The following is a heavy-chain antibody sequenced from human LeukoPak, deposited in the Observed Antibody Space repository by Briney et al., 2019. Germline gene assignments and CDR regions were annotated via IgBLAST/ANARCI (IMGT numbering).Heavy chain of an antibody. D-gene: IGHD1-7*01. Sequence: ASVKVSCKASGYTFTGYYMHWVRQAPGQGLEWMGWINPNSGGTNYAQKFQGRVTMTRDTSISTAYMEQSRLRSDDTAVYYCAPRRWNSYYFDYWGQGTLVTVSS. V-gene: IGHV1-2*02. CDR2: INPNSGGT. CDR3: APRRWNSYYFDY. CDR1: GYTFTGYY. J-gene: IGHJ4*02.